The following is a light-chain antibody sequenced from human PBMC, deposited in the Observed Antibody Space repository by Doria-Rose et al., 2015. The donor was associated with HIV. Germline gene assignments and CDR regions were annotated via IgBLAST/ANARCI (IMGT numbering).Light chain of an antibody. V-gene: IGKV4-1*01. CDR2: WAS. CDR3: QQYYSALALT. J-gene: IGKJ4*01. CDR1: QSVLYTSNNKNY. Sequence: DIRVTQSPDSLAVSLGERATINCRSNQSVLYTSNNKNYIAWYQQRPGQPPKLLIYWASTRESGVPDRFSGSGSGTEFTLTITSLQAEDVAVYYCQQYYSALALTFGGGTKVEIK.